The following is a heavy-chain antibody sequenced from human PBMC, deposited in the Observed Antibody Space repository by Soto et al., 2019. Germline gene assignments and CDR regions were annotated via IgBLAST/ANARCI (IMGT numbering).Heavy chain of an antibody. Sequence: SGGSLRLSCAASGFIFSSYWMTWVRQAPGKGLEWVANIRQDGGEKDYVDSVKGRFTISRDSAKDSLYLQMSSLRAEDTAVYYCAGGRRHCSSTSCRGFWFDPWGQGTLVTVSS. CDR3: AGGRRHCSSTSCRGFWFDP. V-gene: IGHV3-7*01. CDR1: GFIFSSYW. CDR2: IRQDGGEK. J-gene: IGHJ5*02. D-gene: IGHD2-2*01.